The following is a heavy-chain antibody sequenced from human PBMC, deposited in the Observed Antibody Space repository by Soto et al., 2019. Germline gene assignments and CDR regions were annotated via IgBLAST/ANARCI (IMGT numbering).Heavy chain of an antibody. CDR1: GGSISSGGYY. CDR3: ASQPRRIYGDWFDY. Sequence: SETLSLTCTVSGGSISSGGYYWSWIRQHPGKGLEWIGYIYYSGSTYYNPSLKSRVTISVDTSKNQFSLKLSSVTAADTAVYYCASQPRRIYGDWFDYWGQATLVTVSS. CDR2: IYYSGST. D-gene: IGHD4-17*01. V-gene: IGHV4-31*03. J-gene: IGHJ4*02.